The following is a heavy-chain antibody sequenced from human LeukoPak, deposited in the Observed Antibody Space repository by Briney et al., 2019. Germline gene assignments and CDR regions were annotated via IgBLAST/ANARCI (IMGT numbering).Heavy chain of an antibody. CDR1: GFTFSTYW. D-gene: IGHD5-18*01. J-gene: IGHJ4*02. Sequence: GGSLRLSCAVSGFTFSTYWMSWVRQAPGKGLEWVANIKPDGSEKHYVDSVKGRFTISRDNAKNSLYLQMNSLRAEDTAVYYCANSRGSFRIDTAYDYWGQGTLVTVSS. CDR3: ANSRGSFRIDTAYDY. V-gene: IGHV3-7*01. CDR2: IKPDGSEK.